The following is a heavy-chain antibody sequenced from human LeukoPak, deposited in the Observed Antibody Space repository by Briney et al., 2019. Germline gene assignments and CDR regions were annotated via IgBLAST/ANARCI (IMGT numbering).Heavy chain of an antibody. J-gene: IGHJ4*02. D-gene: IGHD5-18*01. CDR2: ISWDGGST. V-gene: IGHV3-43*01. Sequence: GGSLRLSCAASGFTFDDYTMHWVRHAPGKGLEWVSLISWDGGSTYYADSVKGRFTISRDNSKNSLYLQMNSLRTEDTALFYCAKAAVSSYGYFHSFDYWGQGTLVTVSS. CDR3: AKAAVSSYGYFHSFDY. CDR1: GFTFDDYT.